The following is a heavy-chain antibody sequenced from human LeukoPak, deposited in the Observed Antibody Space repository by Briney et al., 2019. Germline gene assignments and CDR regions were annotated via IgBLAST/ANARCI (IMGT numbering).Heavy chain of an antibody. D-gene: IGHD2-2*01. CDR3: AKDYTLIVAVPAAIPLQGPSPI. J-gene: IGHJ3*02. CDR2: ISYDGSNK. V-gene: IGHV3-30*18. CDR1: GFTFSSYG. Sequence: GRSLRLSCAASGFTFSSYGMHWVRQAPGKGLEWVAVISYDGSNKYYADSVKGRFTISRDNSKNTLYLQMNSLRAEDTAVYYCAKDYTLIVAVPAAIPLQGPSPIWGQGTMVTVSS.